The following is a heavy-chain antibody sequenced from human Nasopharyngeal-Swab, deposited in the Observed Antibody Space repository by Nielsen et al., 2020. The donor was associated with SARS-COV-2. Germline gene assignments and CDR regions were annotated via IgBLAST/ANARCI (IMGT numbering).Heavy chain of an antibody. CDR1: GYTFTGYY. V-gene: IGHV1-2*02. Sequence: ASVKVSCKASGYTFTGYYMHWVRQAPGQGLEWMGWINPNSGGTIYAQKFQGRVTMTEDTSTDTAYMELSSLRSEDTAVYYCATAPPMVVTPPRWFDPWGQGTLVTVSS. CDR3: ATAPPMVVTPPRWFDP. J-gene: IGHJ5*02. D-gene: IGHD4-23*01. CDR2: INPNSGGT.